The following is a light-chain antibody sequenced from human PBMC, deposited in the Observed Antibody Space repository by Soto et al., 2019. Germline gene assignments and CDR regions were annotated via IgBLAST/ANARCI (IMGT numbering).Light chain of an antibody. CDR2: DVH. CDR1: RTDVDGHDY. CDR3: SSYTASAPFYV. V-gene: IGLV2-14*03. Sequence: QSVLTQPASVSGSPGQSITISCTGARTDVDGHDYVSWYQQHPGQAPKLMIFDVHNRPSGVSSRFSGSKSGDTASLTISGLQAEDDGDYYCSSYTASAPFYVFGTGTKLTV. J-gene: IGLJ1*01.